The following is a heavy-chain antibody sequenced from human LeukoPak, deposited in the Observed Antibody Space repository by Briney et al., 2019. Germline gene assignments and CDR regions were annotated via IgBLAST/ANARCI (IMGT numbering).Heavy chain of an antibody. CDR2: IYYSGST. V-gene: IGHV4-59*08. CDR3: ARRALGATLDAFDT. J-gene: IGHJ3*02. D-gene: IGHD1-26*01. Sequence: SETLSLTCTVSGGSISSYYWSWIRQPPGKGLEWIGYIYYSGSTNYNPSLKSRVTISVDTSKNQFSLKLSSVTAADTAVYYCARRALGATLDAFDTWGQGTMVTVSS. CDR1: GGSISSYY.